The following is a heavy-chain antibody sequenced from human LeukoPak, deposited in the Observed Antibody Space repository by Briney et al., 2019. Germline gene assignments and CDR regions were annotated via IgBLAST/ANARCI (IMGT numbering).Heavy chain of an antibody. D-gene: IGHD3-3*01. CDR1: GGSISSSSYY. V-gene: IGHV4-39*01. J-gene: IGHJ6*03. Sequence: SETLSLTCTVSGGSISSSSYYWGWIRQPPGKGLEWIGSIYYSGSTYYNPSLKSRVTISVDTSKNQFSLKLSSVTAADTAVYYCARHIIHHYDFWSGPTTPDYYYMDVWGKGTTVTVSS. CDR2: IYYSGST. CDR3: ARHIIHHYDFWSGPTTPDYYYMDV.